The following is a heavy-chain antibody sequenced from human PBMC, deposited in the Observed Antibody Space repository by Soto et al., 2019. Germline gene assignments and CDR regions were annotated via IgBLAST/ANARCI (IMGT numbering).Heavy chain of an antibody. Sequence: QVPLVQSGAEVKKPGSSVKVSCKASGGTFSSYAISWVRQAPGQGLEWMGGIIPIFGTANYAQKFQGRVTITADESTSTAYMELSSLRSEDTAVYYCATLLNDYSNHYYGMDVWGQGTTVTVSS. V-gene: IGHV1-69*01. CDR1: GGTFSSYA. CDR3: ATLLNDYSNHYYGMDV. J-gene: IGHJ6*02. CDR2: IIPIFGTA. D-gene: IGHD4-4*01.